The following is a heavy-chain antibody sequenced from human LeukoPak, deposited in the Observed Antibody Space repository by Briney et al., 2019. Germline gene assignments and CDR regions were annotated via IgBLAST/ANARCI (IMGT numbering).Heavy chain of an antibody. CDR1: GFIFSSYN. D-gene: IGHD6-13*01. V-gene: IGHV3-48*01. CDR2: VSSSSSTT. J-gene: IGHJ4*02. Sequence: GGSLGLSCAASGFIFSSYNMNWVRQAPGKGLEWVSYVSSSSSTTYYAVSVKGRFTISRDNAKNSLYLQMNSLRAEDTAVYYCARGGYSSSWYLEDYWGQGTLVTVSS. CDR3: ARGGYSSSWYLEDY.